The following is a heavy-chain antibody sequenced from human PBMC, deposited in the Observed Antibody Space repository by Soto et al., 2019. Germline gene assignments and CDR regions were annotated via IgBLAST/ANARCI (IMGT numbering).Heavy chain of an antibody. CDR3: TLYYYDSSDYYPTAH. D-gene: IGHD3-22*01. J-gene: IGHJ4*02. CDR1: GFTFSGSA. Sequence: GGSLRLSCAASGFTFSGSAMHWVRQASGKGLEWVGRTRSKANSYATAYAASVKGRFAISREDSKNTAFLQMNRLTTEDTAVYYCTLYYYDSSDYYPTAHWGRGTLVTVSS. CDR2: TRSKANSYAT. V-gene: IGHV3-73*01.